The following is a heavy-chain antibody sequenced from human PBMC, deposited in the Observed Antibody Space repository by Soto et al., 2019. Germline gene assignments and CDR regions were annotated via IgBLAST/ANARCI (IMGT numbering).Heavy chain of an antibody. CDR3: RRSGYRHGPIFD. V-gene: IGHV1-69*01. CDR1: RDTFSSSG. D-gene: IGHD5-18*01. J-gene: IGHJ4*02. CDR2: FIPIFGTA. Sequence: QVQLEQSGAEMKKPGSSVKVSCKASRDTFSSSGFSWVRRAPGQGLEWMGGFIPIFGTANYAPNFQGILSITADESTGMVDTEVSCLRSEVTCVYYGRRSGYRHGPIFDWGKGVLVSVSS.